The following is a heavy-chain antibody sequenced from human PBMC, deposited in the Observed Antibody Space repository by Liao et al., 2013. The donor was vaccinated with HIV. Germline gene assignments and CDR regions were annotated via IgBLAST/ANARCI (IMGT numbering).Heavy chain of an antibody. Sequence: QVQLQESGPGLVKPSETLSLTCTVSGDSISSYYWTWIRQPPGKGLEWIGYSHYSGSTNYNPSLKSRVTISVDTSKNQFSLKLSSMTAADTAVYYCARGGWLRGPVHWYLDLWGRGTLVTVSS. CDR3: ARGGWLRGPVHWYLDL. D-gene: IGHD5-12*01. J-gene: IGHJ2*01. V-gene: IGHV4-59*01. CDR1: GDSISSYY. CDR2: SHYSGST.